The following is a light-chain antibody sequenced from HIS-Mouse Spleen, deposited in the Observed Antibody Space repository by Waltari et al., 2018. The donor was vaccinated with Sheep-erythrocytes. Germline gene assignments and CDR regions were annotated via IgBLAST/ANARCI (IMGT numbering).Light chain of an antibody. Sequence: QSALTQPASVSGSPGQSITISCTGTRSDVGSYNLLSRYPQHPGKAPKPMIYEGSKRPSGVSNRFSGSKSGNTASLTISGLQAEDEADYYCCSYAGSSTLVFGGGTKLTVL. CDR3: CSYAGSSTLV. J-gene: IGLJ2*01. V-gene: IGLV2-23*01. CDR2: EGS. CDR1: RSDVGSYNL.